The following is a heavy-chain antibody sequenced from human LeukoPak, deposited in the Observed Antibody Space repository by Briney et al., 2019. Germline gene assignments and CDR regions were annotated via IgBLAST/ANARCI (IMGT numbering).Heavy chain of an antibody. CDR3: ATRRPAKAKPDYWYFDL. J-gene: IGHJ2*01. Sequence: SETLSLTCTVSGGSISSSSYYWGWIRQPPGKGLEWIGSIYYSGSTYYNPSLKSRVTISVDTSKNQFSLKLSSVTAADTAVYYCATRRPAKAKPDYWYFDLWGRGTLVTVSS. CDR1: GGSISSSSYY. CDR2: IYYSGST. D-gene: IGHD2-15*01. V-gene: IGHV4-39*07.